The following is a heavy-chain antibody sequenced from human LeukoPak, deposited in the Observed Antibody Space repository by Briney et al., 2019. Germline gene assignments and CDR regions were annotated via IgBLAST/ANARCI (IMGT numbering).Heavy chain of an antibody. CDR3: ARDLRPVVVVAATPVY. D-gene: IGHD2-15*01. CDR2: ISSSSSYI. J-gene: IGHJ4*02. V-gene: IGHV3-21*01. CDR1: GFTFSSYS. Sequence: GGSLRLSCAASGFTFSSYSMNWVRQAPGKGLEWVSSISSSSSYIYYADSVKGRFTISRDNAKNSLYLQMNSLRAEDTAVYYCARDLRPVVVVAATPVYWGQGTLVTVSS.